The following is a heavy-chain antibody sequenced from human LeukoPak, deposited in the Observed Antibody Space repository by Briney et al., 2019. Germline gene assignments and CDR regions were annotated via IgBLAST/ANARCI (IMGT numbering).Heavy chain of an antibody. Sequence: PGGSLRLSCAASGFTFSSYGMHWVRQAPGKGLEWVAVIWYGGSNKYYADSVKGRFTISRDNSKNSLYLQMNSLRAEDTAVYYCAREEYCSSTSCYVAWYYFDYWGQGTPVTVSS. CDR1: GFTFSSYG. CDR3: AREEYCSSTSCYVAWYYFDY. V-gene: IGHV3-33*08. J-gene: IGHJ4*02. D-gene: IGHD2-2*01. CDR2: IWYGGSNK.